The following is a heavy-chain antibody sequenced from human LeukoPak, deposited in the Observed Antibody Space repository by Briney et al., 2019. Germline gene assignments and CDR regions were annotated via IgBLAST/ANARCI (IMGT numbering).Heavy chain of an antibody. CDR3: ARSPRRAFGGVIVYGMDV. D-gene: IGHD3-16*02. Sequence: PSETLSLTCTVSGGSISSGDYYRSWIRQPPGKGLEWIGYIYYSGSTYYNPSLKSRVTISVDTSKNQFSLKLSSVTAADTAVYYCARSPRRAFGGVIVYGMDVWGQGTTVTVSS. CDR2: IYYSGST. CDR1: GGSISSGDYY. J-gene: IGHJ6*02. V-gene: IGHV4-30-4*01.